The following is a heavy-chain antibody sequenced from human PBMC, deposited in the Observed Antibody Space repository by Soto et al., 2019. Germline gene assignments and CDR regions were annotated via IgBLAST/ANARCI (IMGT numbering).Heavy chain of an antibody. CDR1: GGSITSGDYY. V-gene: IGHV4-30-4*01. CDR2: IYDSGST. J-gene: IGHJ5*02. CDR3: ARAIVLMVYAIDWFDP. Sequence: SETLSLTCTVSGGSITSGDYYWSWIRQPPGKGLEWIGYIYDSGSTYYNPSLKSRVTISVDTSKNQFSLKLSSVTAADTAVYYCARAIVLMVYAIDWFDPWGQGTLVTVSS. D-gene: IGHD2-8*01.